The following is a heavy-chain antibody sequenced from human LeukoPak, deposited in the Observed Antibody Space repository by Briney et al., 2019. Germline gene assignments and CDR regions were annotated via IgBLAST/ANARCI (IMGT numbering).Heavy chain of an antibody. Sequence: SETLSLTCTVSGASISSTFYYWGWIRQPPGKGLEWIGSIFYSGRTYYNPSLKSRVTISVDTSKNQFPLKLTSVTAADTAVYYCARQGDYYGSALDYWGQGTLVTVSS. CDR1: GASISSTFYY. V-gene: IGHV4-39*01. CDR2: IFYSGRT. J-gene: IGHJ4*02. CDR3: ARQGDYYGSALDY. D-gene: IGHD3-10*01.